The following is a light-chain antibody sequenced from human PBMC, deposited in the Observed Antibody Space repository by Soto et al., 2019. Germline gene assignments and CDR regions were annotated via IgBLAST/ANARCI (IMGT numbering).Light chain of an antibody. CDR1: SSDVGAYDY. V-gene: IGLV2-14*03. Sequence: QSVLTQPASVSGSPGQSITISCTGTSSDVGAYDYVSWYQQHPDKAPKLMIYEVSNRPSGVSNRFSGSKSVNTATLTISGFQADDEADYYCSSYTSSRTRVFGTGTKVTAL. J-gene: IGLJ1*01. CDR2: EVS. CDR3: SSYTSSRTRV.